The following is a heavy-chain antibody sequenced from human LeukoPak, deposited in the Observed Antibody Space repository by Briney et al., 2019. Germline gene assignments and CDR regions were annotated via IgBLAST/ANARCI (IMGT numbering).Heavy chain of an antibody. CDR3: AREGCYYDSSGYYFDY. D-gene: IGHD3-22*01. CDR2: IKQDGSEK. Sequence: GGSLRLSCAASGFTFSSYWMSWVRQAPGKGLEWVANIKQDGSEKYYVDSVKGRFTISRDNAKNSLYLQMNSLRAEDTAVYYCAREGCYYDSSGYYFDYWGQGTLVTVSS. J-gene: IGHJ4*02. CDR1: GFTFSSYW. V-gene: IGHV3-7*01.